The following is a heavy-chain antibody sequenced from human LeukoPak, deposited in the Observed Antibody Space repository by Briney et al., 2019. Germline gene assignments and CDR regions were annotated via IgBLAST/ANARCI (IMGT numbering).Heavy chain of an antibody. Sequence: PGGSLRLSCAASGFTLSSYAMSWVRQAPGKGLEWVANIKQDGSEKYYVDSVKGRFTISRDNAKNSLYLQMNSLRAEDTAVYYCAREDQYYFDYWGQGTLVTVSS. CDR3: AREDQYYFDY. CDR2: IKQDGSEK. J-gene: IGHJ4*02. CDR1: GFTLSSYA. D-gene: IGHD2-2*01. V-gene: IGHV3-7*01.